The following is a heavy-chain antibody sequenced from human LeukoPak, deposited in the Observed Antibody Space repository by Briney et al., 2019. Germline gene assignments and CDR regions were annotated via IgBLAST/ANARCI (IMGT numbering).Heavy chain of an antibody. J-gene: IGHJ4*02. CDR1: GGSFNNYY. Sequence: SETLSLTCTVSGGSFNNYYWTRVRQPPGKGLEWVGYIFYNGNTRYDASLQGRATISLDTSNSQFSLKLTYVTAADTAVYYCARQPSGFYEKTGCYPYHFDSWGQGTLVTVSS. V-gene: IGHV4-59*08. CDR3: ARQPSGFYEKTGCYPYHFDS. D-gene: IGHD3-9*01. CDR2: IFYNGNT.